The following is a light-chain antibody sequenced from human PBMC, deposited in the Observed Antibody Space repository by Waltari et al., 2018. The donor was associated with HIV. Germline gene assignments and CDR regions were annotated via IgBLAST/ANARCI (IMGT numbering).Light chain of an antibody. V-gene: IGKV1D-12*01. CDR1: QDMSSW. J-gene: IGKJ5*01. CDR2: AAS. Sequence: DIQMTQSPSSVSASVGDTVTITCRASQDMSSWLAWYQQKPGKAPNLLIYAASSLQNGVPSRFSGSGFGTEFTLTITDLQPEDFASYYCQQANTIPITFGQGTRLEIK. CDR3: QQANTIPIT.